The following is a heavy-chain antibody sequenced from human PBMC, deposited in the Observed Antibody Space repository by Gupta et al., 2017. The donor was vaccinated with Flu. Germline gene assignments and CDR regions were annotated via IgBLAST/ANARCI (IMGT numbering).Heavy chain of an antibody. CDR2: IIPICGTA. J-gene: IGHJ5*01. D-gene: IGHD1-26*01. Sequence: IGWVRQAPGQGLEWKGGIIPICGTANYAQKFQRRVTLTADESTSTAYMDLSSLRSEDTAVYYCARDLGSGTYGWFDSWGQGTLVTVSS. V-gene: IGHV1-69*01. CDR3: ARDLGSGTYGWFDS.